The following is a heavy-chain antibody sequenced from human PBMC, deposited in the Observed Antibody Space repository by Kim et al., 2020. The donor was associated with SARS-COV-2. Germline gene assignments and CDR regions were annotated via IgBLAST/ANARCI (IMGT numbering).Heavy chain of an antibody. CDR3: TRVDI. J-gene: IGHJ3*02. V-gene: IGHV3-73*01. Sequence: SKDNIYATAYAASVDGRFNISRDDSTNTAYLQMTSLKTEDTAVYYCTRVDIWGQGTMVTVSS. CDR2: SKDNIYAT.